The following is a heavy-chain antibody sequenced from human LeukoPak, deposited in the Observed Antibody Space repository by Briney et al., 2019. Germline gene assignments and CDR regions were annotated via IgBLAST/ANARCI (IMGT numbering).Heavy chain of an antibody. Sequence: ASVKVSCKGSGYTLTELSIHWVRQAPGKGLEWMGGFDPEDGETIHAQKFQGRVTMTEDTATDTAYMELSSLRSEDTAVYYCATDPGGYPSYYMDVWGKGTTVTVSS. V-gene: IGHV1-24*01. CDR3: ATDPGGYPSYYMDV. CDR2: FDPEDGET. CDR1: GYTLTELS. J-gene: IGHJ6*03. D-gene: IGHD2-15*01.